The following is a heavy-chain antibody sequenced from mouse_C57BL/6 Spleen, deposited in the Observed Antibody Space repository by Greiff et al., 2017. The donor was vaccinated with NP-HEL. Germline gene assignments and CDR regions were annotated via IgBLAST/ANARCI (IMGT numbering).Heavy chain of an antibody. J-gene: IGHJ1*03. CDR2: INPSTGGT. V-gene: IGHV1-42*01. CDR3: ARRGYFDV. Sequence: EVQLQQSGPELVKPGASVKISCKASGYSFTGYYMNWVKQSPEKSLEWIGEINPSTGGTTYNQKFKAKATLTVDKSSSTADMQLKSLTSEDSAVYYCARRGYFDVWGTGTTVTVSS. CDR1: GYSFTGYY.